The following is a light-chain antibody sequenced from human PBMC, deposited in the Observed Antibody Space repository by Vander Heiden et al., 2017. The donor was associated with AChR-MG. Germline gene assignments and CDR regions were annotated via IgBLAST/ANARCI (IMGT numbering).Light chain of an antibody. Sequence: EIVMTQSPATLSVSPGEGATLSCRASNSISTNLAWYQQKPGQAPTLLIYGASTRASGVPARFSGSGYGTDFTLTISSLQSEDFGVYYCQQYNDWPPLTFGGGTKVDIK. CDR1: NSISTN. J-gene: IGKJ4*01. CDR3: QQYNDWPPLT. CDR2: GAS. V-gene: IGKV3-15*01.